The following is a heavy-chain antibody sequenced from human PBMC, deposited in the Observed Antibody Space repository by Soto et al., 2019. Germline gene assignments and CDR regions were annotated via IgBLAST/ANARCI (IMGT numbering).Heavy chain of an antibody. J-gene: IGHJ6*02. CDR3: ARDGLDYYYYYGMDV. V-gene: IGHV4-59*01. D-gene: IGHD3-16*01. CDR2: IYYSGST. Sequence: SETLSLTCTVSGGSISSYYWSWIRQPPGKGLEWIGYIYYSGSTNYNPSLKSRVTISVDTSKNQFSLKLGSVTAADTAVYYCARDGLDYYYYYGMDVWGQGTTVTVSS. CDR1: GGSISSYY.